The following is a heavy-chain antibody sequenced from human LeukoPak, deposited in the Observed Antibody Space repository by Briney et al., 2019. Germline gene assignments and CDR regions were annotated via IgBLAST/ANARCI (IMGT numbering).Heavy chain of an antibody. CDR3: ARVVNQLPYS. D-gene: IGHD2-2*01. CDR1: GFSFSSYE. J-gene: IGHJ4*02. V-gene: IGHV3-48*03. Sequence: GGSLRLSCAASGFSFSSYEMNWVRQAPGKGLEWVSYIGSSGGTIYYADSVKGRFTISRDNAKNSLFLQMNSLRAEDTAVYYCARVVNQLPYSWGQGALVTVSS. CDR2: IGSSGGTI.